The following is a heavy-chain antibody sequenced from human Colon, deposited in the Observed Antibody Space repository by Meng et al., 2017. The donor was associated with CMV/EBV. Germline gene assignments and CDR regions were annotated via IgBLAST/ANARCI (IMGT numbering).Heavy chain of an antibody. Sequence: GESLKISCAASGFTFSSYAMHWVRQAPGKGLEWVAFISYDGSNEYYADSVKGRFTISRDNSKNTLHLQMDSLRAEDTAVYYCARDEAAGGIDYWGQGTLVTVSS. CDR3: ARDEAAGGIDY. CDR1: GFTFSSYA. J-gene: IGHJ4*02. D-gene: IGHD6-13*01. V-gene: IGHV3-30-3*01. CDR2: ISYDGSNE.